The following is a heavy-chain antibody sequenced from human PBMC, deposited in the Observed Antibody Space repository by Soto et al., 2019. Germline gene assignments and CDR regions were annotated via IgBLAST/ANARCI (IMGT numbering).Heavy chain of an antibody. CDR3: ARDVGSTGD. CDR1: GYTFTSYA. D-gene: IGHD5-12*01. J-gene: IGHJ4*02. CDR2: INAGNGNT. Sequence: QVQLVQSGAEVKKPGASVKVSCKASGYTFTSYAMHWVRQAPGQRLEWMGWINAGNGNTKYSQKFQGRVTITRYPSSSTAYMELSSLRSEDTTVYYCARDVGSTGDWGQGTLVTVSS. V-gene: IGHV1-3*01.